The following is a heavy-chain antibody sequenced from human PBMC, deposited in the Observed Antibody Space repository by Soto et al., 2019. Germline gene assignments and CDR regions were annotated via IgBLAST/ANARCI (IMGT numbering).Heavy chain of an antibody. V-gene: IGHV1-69*01. CDR1: GGTFSSYA. CDR2: SIPIFGTA. Sequence: QVQLVQSGAEVKKPGSSVKVSCKASGGTFSSYAISWVRQAPGQGLEWMGGSIPIFGTANYAQKFQGRVTITADESTSTAYMELSSLRSEDTAVYYCARDPPYYYDSSGYYSAFDIWGQGTMVTVSS. CDR3: ARDPPYYYDSSGYYSAFDI. J-gene: IGHJ3*02. D-gene: IGHD3-22*01.